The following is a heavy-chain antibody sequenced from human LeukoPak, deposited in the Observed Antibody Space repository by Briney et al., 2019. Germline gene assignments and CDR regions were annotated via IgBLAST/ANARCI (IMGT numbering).Heavy chain of an antibody. Sequence: ASVKVSCKASGYTFTSYGISWVRQAPGQGLEWMGWISAYNGNTNYAQKLQGRVTMTTDTSTSTAYMELRSLGSDDTAVYYCARGGSSWYVGDYYYYYMDVWGKGTTVTISS. CDR2: ISAYNGNT. V-gene: IGHV1-18*01. J-gene: IGHJ6*03. CDR3: ARGGSSWYVGDYYYYYMDV. D-gene: IGHD6-13*01. CDR1: GYTFTSYG.